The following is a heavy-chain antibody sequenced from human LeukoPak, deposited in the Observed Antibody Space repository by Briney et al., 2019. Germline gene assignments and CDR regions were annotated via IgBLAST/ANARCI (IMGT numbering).Heavy chain of an antibody. D-gene: IGHD6-6*01. CDR1: GFTFSSYS. J-gene: IGHJ4*02. V-gene: IGHV3-21*01. CDR2: ISSTASDI. Sequence: PGGSLRLSCAASGFTFSSYSMNWVRQAPGKGLEWVSFISSTASDIYYADSVRGRFTISRDNAKNSLYLQMNSLRADDTAIYYCTSKLGSSSSTYWGQGTLVTVSS. CDR3: TSKLGSSSSTY.